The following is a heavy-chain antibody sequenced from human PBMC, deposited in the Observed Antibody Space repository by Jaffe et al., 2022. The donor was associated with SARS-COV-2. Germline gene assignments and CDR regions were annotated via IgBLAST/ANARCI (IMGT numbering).Heavy chain of an antibody. CDR1: GGSFSGYY. Sequence: QVQLQQWGAGLLKPSETLSLTCAVYGGSFSGYYWSWIRQPPGKGLEWIGEINHSGSTNYNPSLKSRVTISVDTSKNQFSLKLSSVTAADTAVYYCARGGSGESVVVPAAIPRDLDYWGQGTLVTVSS. CDR3: ARGGSGESVVVPAAIPRDLDY. CDR2: INHSGST. V-gene: IGHV4-34*01. J-gene: IGHJ4*02. D-gene: IGHD2-2*01.